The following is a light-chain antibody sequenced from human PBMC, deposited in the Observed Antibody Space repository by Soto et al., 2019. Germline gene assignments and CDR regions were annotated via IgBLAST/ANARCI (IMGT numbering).Light chain of an antibody. CDR3: QQYSNAPPEFT. J-gene: IGKJ3*01. V-gene: IGKV3-20*01. Sequence: EIVLTQSPGTLSVSPGERVTLSCRASQSVSSNYLAWYQQRPGQAPRLLIFGASYRATGIPDRFSGSGSGTDFALTISRLEPEDFAVYYCQQYSNAPPEFTFGPGNKVDSK. CDR2: GAS. CDR1: QSVSSNY.